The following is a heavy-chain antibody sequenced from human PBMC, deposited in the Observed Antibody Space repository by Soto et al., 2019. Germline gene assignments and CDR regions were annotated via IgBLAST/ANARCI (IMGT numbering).Heavy chain of an antibody. CDR1: GGSISSGGYY. D-gene: IGHD3-3*01. CDR2: IYYSGST. Sequence: QVQLQESGPGLVKPSQTLSLTCTVSGGSISSGGYYWSWIRQHPGKGLEWIGYIYYSGSTYYNPSLKSRVTISVDTSKNQFSLKLSSVTAADTAVYYCARAGGFWSGYPSPGGRHMDVWGKGTTVTVSS. J-gene: IGHJ6*03. V-gene: IGHV4-31*03. CDR3: ARAGGFWSGYPSPGGRHMDV.